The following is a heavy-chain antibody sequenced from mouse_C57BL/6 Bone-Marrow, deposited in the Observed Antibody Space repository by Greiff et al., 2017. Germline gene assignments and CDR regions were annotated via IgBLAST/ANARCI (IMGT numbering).Heavy chain of an antibody. CDR1: GFTFSSYG. CDR3: ARQRDYYGSSVWYFDV. D-gene: IGHD1-1*01. Sequence: EVQGVESGGDLVKPGGSLKLSCAASGFTFSSYGMSLVRPTPDKRLEWVATISSGGSYTYYPDSVKGRFTISRDNAKNTLYLQMSSLKSEDTAMYYCARQRDYYGSSVWYFDVWGTGTTVTVSS. CDR2: ISSGGSYT. V-gene: IGHV5-6*01. J-gene: IGHJ1*03.